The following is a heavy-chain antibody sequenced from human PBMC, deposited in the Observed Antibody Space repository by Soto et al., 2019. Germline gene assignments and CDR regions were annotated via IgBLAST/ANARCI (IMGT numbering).Heavy chain of an antibody. CDR1: GGSISNGYYY. J-gene: IGHJ6*02. CDR3: ASSSLYGLDV. CDR2: SYYSGNT. V-gene: IGHV4-30-4*01. Sequence: SETLCLTCCGSGGSISNGYYYRCWTRPPPGKGLEWIRSSYYSGNTYDNPSRKSRLIISIDTSKNQVSLKVGAVTAADTAVYYCASSSLYGLDVWGQGTTVT.